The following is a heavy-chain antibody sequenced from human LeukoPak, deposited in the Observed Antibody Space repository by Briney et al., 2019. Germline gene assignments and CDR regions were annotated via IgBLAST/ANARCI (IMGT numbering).Heavy chain of an antibody. V-gene: IGHV3-23*01. Sequence: PGGSLRLSCAASGFTFSSYAMSWVRQAPGKGLEWVSAISGSGGSTYYADSVKGRFTIPRDNSKNTLYLQMNSLRAEDTAVYYCAKAGEAAIHNWFDPWGQGTLVTVSS. CDR3: AKAGEAAIHNWFDP. CDR1: GFTFSSYA. CDR2: ISGSGGST. J-gene: IGHJ5*02. D-gene: IGHD3-10*01.